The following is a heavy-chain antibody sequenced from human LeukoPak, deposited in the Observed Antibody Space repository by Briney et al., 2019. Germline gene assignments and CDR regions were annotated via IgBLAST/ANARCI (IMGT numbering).Heavy chain of an antibody. D-gene: IGHD5-12*01. J-gene: IGHJ6*02. CDR1: GFTFNIYA. Sequence: PGGSLRLSCAASGFTFNIYAMHWVRQTPGRGLEWVAVMSYDENNLHYTDSVKGRFTISRDNSKNTLYLQMNSLRAEDTAVYYCARDLGPGPISGYPRGRFYYGMDVWGQGTTVTVSS. CDR3: ARDLGPGPISGYPRGRFYYGMDV. V-gene: IGHV3-30-3*01. CDR2: MSYDENNL.